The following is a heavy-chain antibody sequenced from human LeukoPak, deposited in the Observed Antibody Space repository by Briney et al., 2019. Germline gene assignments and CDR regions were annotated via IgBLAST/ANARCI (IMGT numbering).Heavy chain of an antibody. D-gene: IGHD3-22*01. CDR1: GGSISSYY. CDR2: IYYSGST. V-gene: IGHV4-59*08. Sequence: LSKTLSLTCTVSGGSISSYYWSWIRQPPGKGLEWIGYIYYSGSTNYNPSLKSRVTISVDTSKNQFSLKLSSVTAADTAVYYCAISEDDSSGYYSDYWGQGTLVTVSS. J-gene: IGHJ4*02. CDR3: AISEDDSSGYYSDY.